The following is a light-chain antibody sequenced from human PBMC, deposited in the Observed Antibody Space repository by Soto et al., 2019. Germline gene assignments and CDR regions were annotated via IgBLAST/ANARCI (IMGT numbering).Light chain of an antibody. J-gene: IGKJ1*01. V-gene: IGKV1-39*01. Sequence: DIQMTQSPSSLSASVGDRVTITCRASQSIASYLNWYQQKQGNAPNSLIYAGSTLQGGVPLRFSGSRSWTDFTLIITSRQPEDYAAYYYHQSYTCPETFGQGTKVEIK. CDR3: HQSYTCPET. CDR1: QSIASY. CDR2: AGS.